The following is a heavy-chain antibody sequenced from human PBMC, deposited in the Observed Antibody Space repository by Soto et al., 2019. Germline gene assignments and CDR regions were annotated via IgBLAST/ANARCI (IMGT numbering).Heavy chain of an antibody. V-gene: IGHV4-34*01. CDR2: INHSGST. J-gene: IGHJ6*03. CDR3: ARSYYDFWSGYFQRNYYMDV. CDR1: GGSFSGYY. Sequence: SETLSLTCAVYGGSFSGYYWSWIRQPPGKGLEWIGEINHSGSTNYNPSLKSRVTISVDTSKNQFSLKLSSVTAADTAVYYCARSYYDFWSGYFQRNYYMDVWGKVTTVTV. D-gene: IGHD3-3*01.